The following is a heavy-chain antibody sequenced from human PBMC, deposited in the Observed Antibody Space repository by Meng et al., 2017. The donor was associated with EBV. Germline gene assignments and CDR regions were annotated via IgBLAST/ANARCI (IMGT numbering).Heavy chain of an antibody. CDR3: AKHRLGPLDY. V-gene: IGHV3-53*01. D-gene: IGHD5-12*01. Sequence: EGHVVEAGGGCIQPVRALRMPFPRLGFAVGSNDLCSVRQAPGKGLEWVSVIYSGGSTYYADSVKGRFTISRDNSKNTLYLQMNSLRAEDTAVYYCAKHRLGPLDYWGQGTLVTVSS. CDR2: IYSGGST. CDR1: GFAVGSND. J-gene: IGHJ4*02.